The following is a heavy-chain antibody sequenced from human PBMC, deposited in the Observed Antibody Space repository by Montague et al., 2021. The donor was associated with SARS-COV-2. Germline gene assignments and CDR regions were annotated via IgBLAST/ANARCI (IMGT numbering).Heavy chain of an antibody. J-gene: IGHJ3*02. CDR3: ARGGATYYYDTSGYVNAFDT. Sequence: YNGYTNYNPSLKSRVTISVDTSKNQFSLRLSSVTAADTAVYFCARGGATYYYDTSGYVNAFDTVVQWTIVTVST. CDR2: YNGYT. D-gene: IGHD3-22*01. V-gene: IGHV4-59*09.